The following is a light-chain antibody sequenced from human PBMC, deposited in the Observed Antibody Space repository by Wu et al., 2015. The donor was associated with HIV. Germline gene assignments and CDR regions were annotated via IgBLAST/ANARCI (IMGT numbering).Light chain of an antibody. CDR2: DAS. CDR1: RSVSSA. J-gene: IGKJ4*01. V-gene: IGKV3-11*01. CDR3: QQHSGWPHA. Sequence: EIVLTQSPAALSISPGERVTLSCRASRSVSSAVAWYQQKPGQAPRLLIYDASNRATGIPARFSGSGSGTDFTLTISSLEPEDFAVYYCQQHSGWPHAFGGGTKVEIK.